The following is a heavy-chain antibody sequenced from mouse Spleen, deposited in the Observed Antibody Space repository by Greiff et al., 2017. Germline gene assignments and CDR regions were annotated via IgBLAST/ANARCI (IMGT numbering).Heavy chain of an antibody. D-gene: IGHD4-1*02. CDR3: ASPTGTGTPFAY. CDR1: GYSITSNYY. V-gene: IGHV3-6*01. Sequence: ESGPGLVKPSQSLSLTCSVTGYSITSNYYWKWIRQFPGNKLEWMGYLSYDGSNNYNPSLKNRISITRDTSKNQFFLKLNSVTTEDTATYYCASPTGTGTPFAYWGQGTLVTVSA. J-gene: IGHJ3*01. CDR2: LSYDGSN.